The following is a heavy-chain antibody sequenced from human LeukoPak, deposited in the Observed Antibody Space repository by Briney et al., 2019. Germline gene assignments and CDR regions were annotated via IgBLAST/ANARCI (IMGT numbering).Heavy chain of an antibody. CDR3: ARGVEPLAANTLAY. Sequence: GGSLRLSCAASGFTFSSHGMSWVRQSSGKGLEWVSGISDSGGKTFYADSVKGRFTISRDNSKNTLYLEMNSLSPDDTAVYYCARGVEPLAANTLAYWGQGTLVTVSS. D-gene: IGHD1-14*01. CDR1: GFTFSSHG. J-gene: IGHJ4*02. V-gene: IGHV3-23*01. CDR2: ISDSGGKT.